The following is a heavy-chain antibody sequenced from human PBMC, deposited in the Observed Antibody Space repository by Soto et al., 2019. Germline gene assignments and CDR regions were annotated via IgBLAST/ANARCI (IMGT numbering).Heavy chain of an antibody. CDR1: GFTFSSYS. CDR2: ISSSSSTI. V-gene: IGHV3-48*02. D-gene: IGHD6-19*01. J-gene: IGHJ4*02. CDR3: ARDRGYSSGWLQDIDY. Sequence: EVQLVESGGGLVQPGGSLRLSCAASGFTFSSYSMNWVRQAPGKGLEWVSYISSSSSTIYYADSVKGGFTISSDNATNSLYLQMNSLRDEDTAVYYCARDRGYSSGWLQDIDYWGQGTLVTVSS.